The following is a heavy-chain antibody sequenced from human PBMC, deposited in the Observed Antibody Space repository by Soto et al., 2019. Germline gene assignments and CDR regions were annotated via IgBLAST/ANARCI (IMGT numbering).Heavy chain of an antibody. J-gene: IGHJ6*02. CDR3: ARESRPRGVFFVAAYYGMDV. V-gene: IGHV1-69*13. CDR2: IIPIFGTA. Sequence: GASVKVSCKASGGTFSSYAISWVRQAPGQGLEWMGGIIPIFGTANYAQKFQGRVTITADESTSTAYMELSSLRSEDTAVYYCARESRPRGVFFVAAYYGMDVWGQGTTVTVSS. D-gene: IGHD6-25*01. CDR1: GGTFSSYA.